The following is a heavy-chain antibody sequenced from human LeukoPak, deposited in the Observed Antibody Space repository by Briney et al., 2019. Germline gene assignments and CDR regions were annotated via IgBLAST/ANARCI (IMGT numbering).Heavy chain of an antibody. V-gene: IGHV3-66*01. Sequence: GGSLRLSCAASGFTVSSNYMSWVRQAPGKGLEWVSVIYSGGNTDYADSVRGRFTISRDNSKNTLYLQMNSLRAEDTAVYYCARAPIVGATRGFGYWGQGTLVTVSS. J-gene: IGHJ4*02. CDR3: ARAPIVGATRGFGY. D-gene: IGHD1-26*01. CDR1: GFTVSSNY. CDR2: IYSGGNT.